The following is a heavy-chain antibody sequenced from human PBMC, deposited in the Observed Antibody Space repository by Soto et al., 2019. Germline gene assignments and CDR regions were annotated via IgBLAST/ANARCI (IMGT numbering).Heavy chain of an antibody. V-gene: IGHV3-64*07. Sequence: EVQLVESGGGLVQPGGSLRLSCAASGFTFSYHAMHWVRQAPGKGLEYVSGISSNGHSSFYEDSVKDRFTISRDNSKNTLYLQMGSLRAEDMGVYYCARDSGVSSSSPLDYWGQGTLVTVSS. D-gene: IGHD6-6*01. J-gene: IGHJ4*02. CDR3: ARDSGVSSSSPLDY. CDR1: GFTFSYHA. CDR2: ISSNGHSS.